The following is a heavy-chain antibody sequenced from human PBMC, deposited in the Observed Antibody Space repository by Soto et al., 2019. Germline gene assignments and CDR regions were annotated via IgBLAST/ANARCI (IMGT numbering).Heavy chain of an antibody. Sequence: EVQLVESGGGLVEPGGSLRLSCAASGITFSNAWMNWVRKAPGKGLEYIGRIRSKTDGGTTEYAAPVEGRFTVSRDDSKNTLYLQMSGLKTEGTAVYYCTTTRTGTNVFDNWGQGTLVTVSS. J-gene: IGHJ3*02. CDR2: IRSKTDGGTT. CDR1: GITFSNAW. V-gene: IGHV3-15*01. CDR3: TTTRTGTNVFDN. D-gene: IGHD1-1*01.